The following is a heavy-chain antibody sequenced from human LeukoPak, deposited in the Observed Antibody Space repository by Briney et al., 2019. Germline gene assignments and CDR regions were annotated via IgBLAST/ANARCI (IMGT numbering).Heavy chain of an antibody. V-gene: IGHV1-46*01. CDR1: GYTFINFH. CDR3: VFSPDYDFSGGFDPSPAV. Sequence: ASVKVSCKASGYTFINFHIHWARQAPGQGFEWMGIIKSTGGGTNYAQRFQGRVTMTGDTSTSTVFLELSSLRSEDTAIYYCVFSPDYDFSGGFDPSPAVWGQGTLATVSS. CDR2: IKSTGGGT. D-gene: IGHD3-3*01. J-gene: IGHJ4*02.